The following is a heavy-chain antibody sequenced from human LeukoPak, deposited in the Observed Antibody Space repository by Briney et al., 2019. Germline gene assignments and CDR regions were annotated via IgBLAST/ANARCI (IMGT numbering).Heavy chain of an antibody. CDR2: IIPIFGTA. V-gene: IGHV1-69*13. Sequence: SVKVSCKASGGTFSSYAISWVRQAPGQGLEWMGGIIPIFGTANYAQKFQGRVTITADESTSTAYMELSSLRSEDTAVYYCAREFRSIAVAGTDYFDYWGQGTLVTVS. CDR3: AREFRSIAVAGTDYFDY. J-gene: IGHJ4*02. CDR1: GGTFSSYA. D-gene: IGHD6-19*01.